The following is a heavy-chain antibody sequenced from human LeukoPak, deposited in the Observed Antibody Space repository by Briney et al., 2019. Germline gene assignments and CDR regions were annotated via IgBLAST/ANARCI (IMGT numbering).Heavy chain of an antibody. CDR3: ARLYTDYNYYYMDV. Sequence: PSETLSLTCTVSGGSISSYYWSWIRQPPGKGLEWIGYIYYSGSTNYNPSLKSRVTISVDTSKNQFSLKLSSVTAADTAVYYCARLYTDYNYYYMDVWGKGTTVTVSS. J-gene: IGHJ6*03. V-gene: IGHV4-59*01. D-gene: IGHD2-2*02. CDR2: IYYSGST. CDR1: GGSISSYY.